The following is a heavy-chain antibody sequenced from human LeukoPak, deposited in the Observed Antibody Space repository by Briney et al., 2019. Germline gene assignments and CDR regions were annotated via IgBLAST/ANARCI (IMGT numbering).Heavy chain of an antibody. V-gene: IGHV1-18*01. Sequence: ASVKVSCKASGYTFTSYGISWVRQAPGQGLEWMGLISAYNGDTNYAQKLQGRVTMTTDTSTSTAYMELRSLRSDDTAVYYCARDPLPNLAYCGGDCYGADAFDIWGQGTMVTVSS. CDR3: ARDPLPNLAYCGGDCYGADAFDI. J-gene: IGHJ3*02. D-gene: IGHD2-21*02. CDR1: GYTFTSYG. CDR2: ISAYNGDT.